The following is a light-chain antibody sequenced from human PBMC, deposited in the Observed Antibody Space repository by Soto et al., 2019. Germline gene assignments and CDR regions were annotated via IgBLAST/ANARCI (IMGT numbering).Light chain of an antibody. Sequence: DIQMTQSPSPLSASVGDTVTITCRASQDISNYLAWYQQKPGKVPKLLIYAASTLQSGVPSRFSGRGSGTDFNLTISSLQPEDVASYYCQKYNSVPLTFGGGTKVEI. V-gene: IGKV1-27*01. J-gene: IGKJ4*01. CDR3: QKYNSVPLT. CDR2: AAS. CDR1: QDISNY.